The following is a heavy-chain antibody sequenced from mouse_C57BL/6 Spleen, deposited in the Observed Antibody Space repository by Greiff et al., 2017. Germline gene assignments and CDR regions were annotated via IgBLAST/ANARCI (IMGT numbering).Heavy chain of an antibody. CDR3: ARALTKSGYIDY. D-gene: IGHD1-3*01. J-gene: IGHJ2*02. V-gene: IGHV5S21*01. CDR2: ISSGGDYI. Sequence: EVHLVESGEGLVKPGGSLKLSCAASGFTFSSYAMSWVRQTPEKRLEWVAYISSGGDYIYYADTVKGRFTISRDTARNTLYLQMSSLKSEDTAMYYCARALTKSGYIDYWGQGTSLTASS. CDR1: GFTFSSYA.